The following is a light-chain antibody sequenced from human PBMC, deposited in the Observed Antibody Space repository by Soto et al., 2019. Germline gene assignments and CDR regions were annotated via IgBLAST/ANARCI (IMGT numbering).Light chain of an antibody. Sequence: DIQMTQSPSTLSASVGNRVTITCRASQSISRWLAWYKQKPGKAPKVXIYDASSLESGVPSRFRGSGSGTEFTLTISSLKPDDFETYYCQQYNSYSITFGQGTRLEIK. J-gene: IGKJ5*01. CDR1: QSISRW. CDR2: DAS. CDR3: QQYNSYSIT. V-gene: IGKV1-5*01.